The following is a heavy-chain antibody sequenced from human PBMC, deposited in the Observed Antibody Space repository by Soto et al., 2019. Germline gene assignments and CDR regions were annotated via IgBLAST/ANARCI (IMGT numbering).Heavy chain of an antibody. CDR1: GGSISSYY. J-gene: IGHJ6*02. CDR3: ARRGDYGGNSYYYYGMDF. Sequence: SETLSLTCTVSGGSISSYYWSWIRQPPGKGLEWIGYIYYSGSTNYNPSLKSRVTISVDTSKNQFSLKLSSVTAADTAVYYCARRGDYGGNSYYYYGMDFWGQGTTVTVSS. CDR2: IYYSGST. D-gene: IGHD4-17*01. V-gene: IGHV4-59*08.